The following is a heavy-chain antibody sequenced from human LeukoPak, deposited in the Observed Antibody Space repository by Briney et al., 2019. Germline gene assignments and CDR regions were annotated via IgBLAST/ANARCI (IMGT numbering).Heavy chain of an antibody. CDR3: ARARNYYDSSGQPWDAFDI. Sequence: GGSLRLSCAAAGFTFSAYYMSWIRQAPGKGLEGVSYISSSGGTISYADSVKGRFTVSRDNAKNSLYLQMNSLRAEDTAVYYCARARNYYDSSGQPWDAFDIWGQGTMVTVSS. CDR2: ISSSGGTI. CDR1: GFTFSAYY. D-gene: IGHD3-22*01. V-gene: IGHV3-11*01. J-gene: IGHJ3*02.